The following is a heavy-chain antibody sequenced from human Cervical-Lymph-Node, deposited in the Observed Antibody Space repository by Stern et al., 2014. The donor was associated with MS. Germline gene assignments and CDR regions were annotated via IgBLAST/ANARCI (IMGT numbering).Heavy chain of an antibody. CDR1: GYTFTDHT. CDR2: INPNSGVT. J-gene: IGHJ4*02. V-gene: IGHV1-2*02. Sequence: VQLEESGAEVKKPGASVKVSCKTSGYTFTDHTIHWVRQAPGQGLEWMGWINPNSGVTKNAQKFQGRVTMTRDTSISTFYMELSSLTSDDTAVYYCARGDGSSWFNYWGQGTLVTVSS. D-gene: IGHD6-13*01. CDR3: ARGDGSSWFNY.